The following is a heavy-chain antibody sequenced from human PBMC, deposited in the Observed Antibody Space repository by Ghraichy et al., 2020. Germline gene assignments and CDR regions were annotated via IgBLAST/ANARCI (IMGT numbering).Heavy chain of an antibody. CDR2: INHSGST. CDR1: GGSFSGYY. D-gene: IGHD5-18*01. CDR3: ARDRPRDTAMEQFDY. V-gene: IGHV4-34*01. Sequence: ETLSLTCAVYGGSFSGYYWSWIRQPPAKGLEWIGEINHSGSTNYNPSLKSRVTISVDTSKNQFSLKLSSVTAADTAVYYCARDRPRDTAMEQFDYWGQGTLVTVSS. J-gene: IGHJ4*02.